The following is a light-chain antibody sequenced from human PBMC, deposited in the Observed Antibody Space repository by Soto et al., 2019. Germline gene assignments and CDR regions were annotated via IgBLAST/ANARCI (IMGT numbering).Light chain of an antibody. J-gene: IGKJ3*01. CDR1: PGIRND. Sequence: AIQMPQSPSSLSASVGASFTITCRARPGIRNDLGWYQQKPGKAPKLLIYPASNLQSGVPSRFSGSGSGTDFTLTVSSLQPEDFATYYCLQDYNYPITFGPGTKVDIK. CDR2: PAS. V-gene: IGKV1-6*01. CDR3: LQDYNYPIT.